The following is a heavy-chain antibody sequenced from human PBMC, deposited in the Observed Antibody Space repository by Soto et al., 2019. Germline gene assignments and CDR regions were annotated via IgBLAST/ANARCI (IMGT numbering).Heavy chain of an antibody. D-gene: IGHD2-15*01. Sequence: SVKVSCKASGGTFSSYAISWVRQAPGQGLEWMGGIIPIFGTANYAQKFQGRVAITADESTSTAYMELSSLRSEDTAVYYCARVSISAVVVADDAFDIRGQGTMVT. V-gene: IGHV1-69*13. CDR1: GGTFSSYA. J-gene: IGHJ3*02. CDR3: ARVSISAVVVADDAFDI. CDR2: IIPIFGTA.